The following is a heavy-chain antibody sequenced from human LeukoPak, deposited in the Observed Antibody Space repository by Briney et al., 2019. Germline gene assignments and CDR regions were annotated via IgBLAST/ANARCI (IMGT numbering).Heavy chain of an antibody. D-gene: IGHD3-22*01. CDR3: ARLKGRDSSGPEVY. J-gene: IGHJ4*02. V-gene: IGHV3-48*01. Sequence: GGSLRLSCAASGFTFSSYSMNWVRQAPGKGLEWVSYISSSSSTIYYADSVKGRFTISRDNAKNSLYLQTNSLRAEDTAVYYCARLKGRDSSGPEVYWGQGTLVTVSS. CDR1: GFTFSSYS. CDR2: ISSSSSTI.